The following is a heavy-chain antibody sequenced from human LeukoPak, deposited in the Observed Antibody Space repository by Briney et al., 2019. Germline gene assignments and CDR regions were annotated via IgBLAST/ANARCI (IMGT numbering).Heavy chain of an antibody. D-gene: IGHD3-3*01. V-gene: IGHV1-18*01. CDR2: ISTYNGNT. CDR1: GYPFTSYG. CDR3: ARDGIRIFGVADY. Sequence: ASVKVSCKASGYPFTSYGISWVRQAPGQGLEWLGWISTYNGNTNYAQKFQSRVTMTTDTSTSTAYMELRSLRSDDTAVYYCARDGIRIFGVADYWGQGTLVTVSS. J-gene: IGHJ4*02.